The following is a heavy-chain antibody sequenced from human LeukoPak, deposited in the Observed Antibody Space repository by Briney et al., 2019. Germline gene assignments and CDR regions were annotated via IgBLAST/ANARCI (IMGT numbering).Heavy chain of an antibody. V-gene: IGHV4-59*01. D-gene: IGHD3-3*01. J-gene: IGHJ6*03. CDR1: GGSISSYY. Sequence: SETLSLTCTVSGGSISSYYWSWIRQPPGKGLEWVGYIYYSGSTNYNPSLKSRVTISVDTSKNQFSLKLSSVTAADTAVYYCARTYDPYYYYYMDVWGKGTTVTVSS. CDR2: IYYSGST. CDR3: ARTYDPYYYYYMDV.